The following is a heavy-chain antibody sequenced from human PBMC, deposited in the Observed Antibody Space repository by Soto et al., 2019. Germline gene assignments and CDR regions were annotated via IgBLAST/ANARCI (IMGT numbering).Heavy chain of an antibody. J-gene: IGHJ6*03. V-gene: IGHV1-46*01. CDR3: ARGMAVTTTSVGHYYYMDV. CDR1: GYTFTNYS. CDR2: INPSGDTT. Sequence: QVQLVQSGAEVKKPGASVKDSCKTSGYTFTNYSMYWVRQAPGQGLEWMGIINPSGDTTAYAQKFQGRVSMTRDTSTSTVYMELNSLRSEDTALYYCARGMAVTTTSVGHYYYMDVWGKGTTVTVSS. D-gene: IGHD6-19*01.